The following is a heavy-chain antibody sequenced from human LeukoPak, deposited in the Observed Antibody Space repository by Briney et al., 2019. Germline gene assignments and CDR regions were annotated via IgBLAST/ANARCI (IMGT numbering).Heavy chain of an antibody. CDR2: ISGSGGST. J-gene: IGHJ6*03. Sequence: GGSLRLSCAASGFTFSSYAMSWVRQAPGKGLEWVSAISGSGGSTDYADSVKGRFTISRDNSKNTLFLQMNSLRAEDTAVYYCARAPGSPGPYYYYMDVWGKGTTVTVSS. V-gene: IGHV3-23*01. D-gene: IGHD2-15*01. CDR1: GFTFSSYA. CDR3: ARAPGSPGPYYYYMDV.